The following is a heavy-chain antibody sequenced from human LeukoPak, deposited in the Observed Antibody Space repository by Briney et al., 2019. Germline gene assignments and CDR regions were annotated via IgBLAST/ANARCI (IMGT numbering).Heavy chain of an antibody. V-gene: IGHV3-23*01. Sequence: QSGGSLRLSCAASGFTFSSYAMSWVRQAPGKGLEWVSFISDSGVSTYYADSVKCRFTISRDSSKNTLYLQMNSLRAEDTAVYYCAKVDYGDYYFDYWGQGTLVTVSS. CDR1: GFTFSSYA. D-gene: IGHD4-17*01. CDR3: AKVDYGDYYFDY. J-gene: IGHJ4*02. CDR2: ISDSGVST.